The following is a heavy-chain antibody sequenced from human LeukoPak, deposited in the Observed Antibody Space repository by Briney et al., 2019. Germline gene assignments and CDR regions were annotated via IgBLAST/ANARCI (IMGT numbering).Heavy chain of an antibody. J-gene: IGHJ4*02. V-gene: IGHV4-59*08. CDR2: IYYSGST. Sequence: KPSETLSLTCTVSGGSISSYYWSWIRQPPGKGLEWIGYIYYSGSTNHNPSLKSRVTISVDTSKNQFSLKLSPVTAADTAVYYCARLHDGYRYGADYWGQGTLVTAS. CDR1: GGSISSYY. CDR3: ARLHDGYRYGADY. D-gene: IGHD5-18*01.